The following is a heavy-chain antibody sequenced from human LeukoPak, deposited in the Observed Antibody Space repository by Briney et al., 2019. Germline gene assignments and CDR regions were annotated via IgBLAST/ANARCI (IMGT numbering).Heavy chain of an antibody. CDR2: IYSGGST. V-gene: IGHV3-66*02. J-gene: IGHJ6*02. CDR1: GFTVSSNY. CDR3: ARAWTSAMVNIYYYGMDV. D-gene: IGHD5-18*01. Sequence: GGSLRLSCAASGFTVSSNYMSWVRQAPGKGLEWVSVIYSGGSTYYADSVKGRFTISRDNSKNTLYLQMNSLRAEDTAVYYCARAWTSAMVNIYYYGMDVWGQGTTVTVSS.